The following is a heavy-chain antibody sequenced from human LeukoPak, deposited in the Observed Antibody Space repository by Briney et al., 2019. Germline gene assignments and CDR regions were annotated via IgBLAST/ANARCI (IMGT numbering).Heavy chain of an antibody. V-gene: IGHV3-7*01. CDR1: GFRFGSFW. CDR2: IEEDGSQT. Sequence: GGSLRLSCAASGFRFGSFWMTWIRQAPGKGLEWVGHIEEDGSQTNYIDSVTGRFTISRDNSKDSLYLQMNSLRAEDTAVYFCARDVGWPHFDSWGQGILVTVSS. CDR3: ARDVGWPHFDS. D-gene: IGHD2-15*01. J-gene: IGHJ4*02.